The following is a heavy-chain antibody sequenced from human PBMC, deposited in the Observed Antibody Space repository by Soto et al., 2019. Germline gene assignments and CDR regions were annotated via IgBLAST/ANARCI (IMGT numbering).Heavy chain of an antibody. Sequence: SETLSLTCTVSGGSISSSSYYWGWIRQPPGKGLEWIGSIYYSGSTYYNPSLKSRVTISVDTSKNQFSLKLSSVTAADTAVYYCARQETTVTTFFGMGYYYYYYMDVWGKGTTVTVSS. V-gene: IGHV4-39*01. CDR3: ARQETTVTTFFGMGYYYYYYMDV. CDR2: IYYSGST. J-gene: IGHJ6*03. CDR1: GGSISSSSYY. D-gene: IGHD4-4*01.